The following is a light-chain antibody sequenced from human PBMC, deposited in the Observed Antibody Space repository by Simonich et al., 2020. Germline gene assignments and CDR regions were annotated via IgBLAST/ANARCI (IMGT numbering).Light chain of an antibody. CDR2: WAS. V-gene: IGKV4-1*01. CDR3: QQYYNWPPLT. J-gene: IGKJ4*01. CDR1: QSVLYSSNNKNY. Sequence: DIVMTQSPDSLAVSLGERATINCKSSQSVLYSSNNKNYLAWYQQTPGQPPKLLIYWASTRESGVPDRFSGSGSGTDFTLTISSLQAEDVAVYYCQQYYNWPPLTFGGGTKVEIK.